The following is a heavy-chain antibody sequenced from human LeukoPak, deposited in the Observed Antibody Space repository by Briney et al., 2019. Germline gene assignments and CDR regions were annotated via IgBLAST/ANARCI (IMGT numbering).Heavy chain of an antibody. CDR2: VKTNGNDK. CDR3: ARDLEVVLGPPAGVPDAFDI. CDR1: GFPFSSNW. D-gene: IGHD2-21*01. Sequence: PGGSLRLSCATSGFPFSSNWMTWVRQAPGKGLEWVANVKTNGNDKNFVDSVKGRFTISRDNSKNTLYLQMNSLRAEDTAVYYCARDLEVVLGPPAGVPDAFDIWGQGTMVTVSS. V-gene: IGHV3-7*01. J-gene: IGHJ3*02.